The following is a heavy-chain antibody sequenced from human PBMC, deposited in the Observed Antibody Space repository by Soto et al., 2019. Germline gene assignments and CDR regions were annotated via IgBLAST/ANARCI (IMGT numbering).Heavy chain of an antibody. V-gene: IGHV3-53*01. CDR1: GFTVSNTY. Sequence: EVQLVESGGGLIQPGGSLRLSCAAAGFTVSNTYMSWVRQAPGKGLEWVSVIHSGGNTYYAESVKGRFTISRDNSKTTLYPRMKPLRAEDTAFYSCSRAGYSNSGYTFGSWGPGTLVTVSS. CDR3: SRAGYSNSGYTFGS. J-gene: IGHJ4*02. CDR2: IHSGGNT. D-gene: IGHD5-18*01.